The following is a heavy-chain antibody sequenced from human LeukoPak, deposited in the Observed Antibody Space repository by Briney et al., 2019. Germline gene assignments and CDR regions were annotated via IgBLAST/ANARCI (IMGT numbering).Heavy chain of an antibody. D-gene: IGHD2-2*01. CDR2: AYYRSKWYN. J-gene: IGHJ5*02. V-gene: IGHV6-1*01. CDR3: ARDFCSSSNCPNNWIDP. CDR1: GDSVSSNSAA. Sequence: SQTLSLTCAISGDSVSSNSAAWNWIRQSPSRGLEWLGRAYYRSKWYNNYAISVKSRITINPDTSKNQFSLQLNSVTPEDTAVYYCARDFCSSSNCPNNWIDPWGQGTLVTVSS.